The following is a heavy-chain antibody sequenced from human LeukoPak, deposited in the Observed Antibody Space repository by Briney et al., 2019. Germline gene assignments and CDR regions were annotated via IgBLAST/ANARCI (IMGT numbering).Heavy chain of an antibody. J-gene: IGHJ5*02. CDR3: AKDLMRDRWFGES. D-gene: IGHD3-10*01. CDR2: ISYDGSNK. Sequence: GGSLRLSCAASGFTFSSYGMHWVRQAPGKGLEWVAVISYDGSNKYYADSVKGRFTISRDTSKNTLYLQMTSLPPEDTAVYHCAKDLMRDRWFGESWGQGTLVSVSS. V-gene: IGHV3-30*18. CDR1: GFTFSSYG.